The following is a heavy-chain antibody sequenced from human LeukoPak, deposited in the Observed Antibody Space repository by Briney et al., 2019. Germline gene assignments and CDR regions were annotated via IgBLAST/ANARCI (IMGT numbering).Heavy chain of an antibody. D-gene: IGHD2-8*01. V-gene: IGHV4-39*02. Sequence: SETLSLTCTVSGGSISSSSYYWGWIRQPPGKGLEWIGSIYYSGSTYYNPSLKSRVTISVDTSENQFSLKLSSVTAADTAVYYCARDCTNGVCLADYWGQGTLVTVSS. CDR1: GGSISSSSYY. J-gene: IGHJ4*02. CDR2: IYYSGST. CDR3: ARDCTNGVCLADY.